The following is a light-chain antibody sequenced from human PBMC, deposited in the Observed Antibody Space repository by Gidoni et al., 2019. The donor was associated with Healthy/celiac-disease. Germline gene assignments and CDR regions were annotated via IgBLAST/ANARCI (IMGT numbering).Light chain of an antibody. CDR2: DAS. Sequence: DIKMTQSPSSLSASVGVRVTITYQASQDSSNYLNWYQQKPGKAPKLLIYDASNFATGVPSWFSGIGSGPDFTFTISSLQPEDIATSYYQQYDNLPPVTFGPGTKVDIK. J-gene: IGKJ3*01. V-gene: IGKV1-33*01. CDR3: QQYDNLPPVT. CDR1: QDSSNY.